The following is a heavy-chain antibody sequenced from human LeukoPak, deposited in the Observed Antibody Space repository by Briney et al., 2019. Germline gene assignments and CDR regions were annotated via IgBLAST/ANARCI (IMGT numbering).Heavy chain of an antibody. J-gene: IGHJ5*02. CDR3: TKSGYCSSTSCYVLDWFDP. D-gene: IGHD2-2*03. Sequence: GGSLRLSCAASGFTFSSYAMSWVRQAPGKGLEWVSAISGSGGSTYYADSVKGRFTISRDNSKNTLYLQMNSLRAEDTAVHYCTKSGYCSSTSCYVLDWFDPWGQGTLVTVSS. CDR2: ISGSGGST. V-gene: IGHV3-23*01. CDR1: GFTFSSYA.